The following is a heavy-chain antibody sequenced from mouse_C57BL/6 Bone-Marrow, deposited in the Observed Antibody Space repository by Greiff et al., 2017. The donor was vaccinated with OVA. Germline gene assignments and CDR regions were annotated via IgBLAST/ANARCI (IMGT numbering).Heavy chain of an antibody. Sequence: QVQLKESGAELVRPGASVTLSCKASGYTFTDYEMHWVKQTPVHGLEWIGAIDPETGGTAYNQKFKGKAILTADKSSSTAYMELRSLTSEDSAVYYCTRGGITTVVATKYFDVWGTGTTVTVSS. CDR2: IDPETGGT. J-gene: IGHJ1*03. CDR1: GYTFTDYE. V-gene: IGHV1-15*01. D-gene: IGHD1-1*01. CDR3: TRGGITTVVATKYFDV.